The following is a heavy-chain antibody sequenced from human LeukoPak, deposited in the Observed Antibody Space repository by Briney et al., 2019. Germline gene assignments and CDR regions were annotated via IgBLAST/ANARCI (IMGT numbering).Heavy chain of an antibody. J-gene: IGHJ3*02. CDR2: ISYDGSNK. CDR3: ASVEYSSSAGPSGAFDI. D-gene: IGHD6-6*01. V-gene: IGHV3-30*04. CDR1: GFTFSSYA. Sequence: GGSLRLSCAASGFTFSSYAMHWVRQAPGKGLEWVAVISYDGSNKYYADSVKGRFTISRDNSKNTLYLQMNSLRAEDTAVYYCASVEYSSSAGPSGAFDIWGQGTMVTVSS.